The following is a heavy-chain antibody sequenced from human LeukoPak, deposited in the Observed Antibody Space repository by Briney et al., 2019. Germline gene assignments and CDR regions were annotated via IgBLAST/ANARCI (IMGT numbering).Heavy chain of an antibody. CDR2: IIPIFGTA. D-gene: IGHD3-22*01. V-gene: IGHV1-69*01. J-gene: IGHJ6*02. CDR3: ARRPLPNYYDSSGYYYPYYYYGMDV. CDR1: GGTFSSYA. Sequence: GASVKVSCKASGGTFSSYAISWVRQAPGQGLEWMGGIIPIFGTANYAQKFQGRVTITADESTSTAYMELSSLRSEDTAVYYCARRPLPNYYDSSGYYYPYYYYGMDVWGQGTTVTVSS.